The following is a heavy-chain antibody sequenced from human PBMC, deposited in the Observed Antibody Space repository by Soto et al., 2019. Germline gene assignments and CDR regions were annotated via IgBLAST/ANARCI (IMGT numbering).Heavy chain of an antibody. V-gene: IGHV3-30*18. CDR1: GFIFSSCG. J-gene: IGHJ6*02. Sequence: GRSLRLPWAASGFIFSSCGMHWGRQAPGKGLEWVAVISYDGSNKYYADSVKGRFTISRDNSKNTLYLQMNSLRAEDTAVYYCAKEGPYSSGWYKTYYYYGMDVWGQGTTVTVSS. CDR3: AKEGPYSSGWYKTYYYYGMDV. D-gene: IGHD6-19*01. CDR2: ISYDGSNK.